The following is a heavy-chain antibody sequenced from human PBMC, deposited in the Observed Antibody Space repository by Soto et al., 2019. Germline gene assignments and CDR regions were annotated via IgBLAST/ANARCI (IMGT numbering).Heavy chain of an antibody. CDR2: INSDGSST. D-gene: IGHD6-19*01. J-gene: IGHJ6*02. V-gene: IGHV3-74*01. CDR3: ARARQWLAPDYYYGMDV. CDR1: GFTFSSYW. Sequence: GGSLRLSCAASGFTFSSYWMHWVRQAPGKGLVWVSRINSDGSSTSYADSVKGRFTISRDNAKNTLYLQMNSLRAEDTAVYYCARARQWLAPDYYYGMDVWGQGTTVTVSS.